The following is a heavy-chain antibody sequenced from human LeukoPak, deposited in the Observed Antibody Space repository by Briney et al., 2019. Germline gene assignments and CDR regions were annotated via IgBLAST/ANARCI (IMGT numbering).Heavy chain of an antibody. V-gene: IGHV3-7*01. Sequence: TGGSLRLSCAASGFTFSSYSMNWVRQAPGKGLEWVANIKEDESEKYYVDSVKGRFTISRDNAKNSLYLQMNSLRVEDTAMYYCARVRTTWSSYGMDVWGQGTTVTVSS. D-gene: IGHD4-17*01. J-gene: IGHJ6*02. CDR1: GFTFSSYS. CDR3: ARVRTTWSSYGMDV. CDR2: IKEDESEK.